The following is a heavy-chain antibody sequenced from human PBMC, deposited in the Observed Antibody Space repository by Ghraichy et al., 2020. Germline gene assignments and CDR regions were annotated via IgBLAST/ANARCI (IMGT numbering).Heavy chain of an antibody. Sequence: GSLRLSCTVSGGSISTYYWSWIRQPPGKGLEWIGYIYYSGSANYNPSLKSRVTISVDTSKNQFSLKLSSVTAADTAVYYCARAIANFDFWGQGTLVTVSS. CDR3: ARAIANFDF. V-gene: IGHV4-59*01. D-gene: IGHD2-21*01. CDR2: IYYSGSA. J-gene: IGHJ4*02. CDR1: GGSISTYY.